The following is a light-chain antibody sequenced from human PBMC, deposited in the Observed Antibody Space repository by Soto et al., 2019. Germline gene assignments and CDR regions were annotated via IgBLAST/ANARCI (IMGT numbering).Light chain of an antibody. CDR2: GAS. CDR3: KQYGSSPPYT. Sequence: EIVLTQSPGTLSLSPGERATLSCRASQSVSSSYLAWYQQKPGQAPRLLIYGASSRATGIPDRFSGSGSGTDFTLTISRLEPEDFAVYYCKQYGSSPPYTFSQGTKLEIK. V-gene: IGKV3-20*01. J-gene: IGKJ2*01. CDR1: QSVSSSY.